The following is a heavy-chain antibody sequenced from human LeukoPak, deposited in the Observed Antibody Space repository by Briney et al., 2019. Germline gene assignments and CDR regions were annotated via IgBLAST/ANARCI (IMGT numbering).Heavy chain of an antibody. CDR1: GFTFSSYA. J-gene: IGHJ4*02. V-gene: IGHV3-23*01. Sequence: PGGSLRLSCAASGFTFSSYAMSWVRQAPGKGLEWASAISGSGGSTYYADSVKGRFTISRDNSKNTLYLQMNSLRAEDTAVYYCAKDLAYYYGSGGGDYWGQGTLVTVSS. CDR2: ISGSGGST. D-gene: IGHD3-10*01. CDR3: AKDLAYYYGSGGGDY.